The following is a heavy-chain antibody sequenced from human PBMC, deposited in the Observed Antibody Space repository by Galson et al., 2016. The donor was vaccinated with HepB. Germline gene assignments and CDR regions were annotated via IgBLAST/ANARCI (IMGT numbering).Heavy chain of an antibody. CDR3: ASRHSSGWHFFDY. CDR1: GGTFSSYA. CDR2: VIPMFSTA. J-gene: IGHJ4*02. V-gene: IGHV1-69*13. Sequence: SVKVSCKASGGTFSSYAINWVRQAPGQGLEWMGGVIPMFSTAIYPQKFQGRVTITADESTTTAYMELSGLRSEDTAVCYCASRHSSGWHFFDYWGQGTLVTVSS. D-gene: IGHD6-19*01.